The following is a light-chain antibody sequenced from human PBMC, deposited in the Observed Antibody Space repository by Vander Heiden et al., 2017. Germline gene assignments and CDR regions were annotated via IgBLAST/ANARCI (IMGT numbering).Light chain of an antibody. J-gene: IGKJ4*01. V-gene: IGKV4-1*01. Sequence: DSVMTQSPDSLALSLGESGTINCKCSPTVFYSSNNKSYLAWYQQKPGQPPKLLIYWASTRESGVPDRFSGSGSGTEFTLTISSLQAEDVAVYYCQQYYSTPLTFGGGTKVEIK. CDR1: PTVFYSSNNKSY. CDR2: WAS. CDR3: QQYYSTPLT.